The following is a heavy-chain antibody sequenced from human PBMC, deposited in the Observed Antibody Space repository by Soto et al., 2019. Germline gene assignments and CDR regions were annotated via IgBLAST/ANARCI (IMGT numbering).Heavy chain of an antibody. V-gene: IGHV4-30-2*01. CDR2: IYHSGST. J-gene: IGHJ3*02. CDR3: ARAAYCGGDCPNAFDI. Sequence: QLQLKESGSGLVKPSQTLSLTCAVSGGSISSGGYSWSWIRQPPGKGLEWIGYIYHSGSTYYNPSLKSRVTISVDRSKNQFSLKLSSVTAADTAVYYCARAAYCGGDCPNAFDIWGQGTMVTVSS. CDR1: GGSISSGGYS. D-gene: IGHD2-21*02.